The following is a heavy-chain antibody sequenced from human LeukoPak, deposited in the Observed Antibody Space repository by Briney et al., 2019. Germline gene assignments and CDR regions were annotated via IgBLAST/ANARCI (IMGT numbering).Heavy chain of an antibody. CDR2: IYHSGST. V-gene: IGHV4-30-2*01. CDR1: GGSISSGGYY. CDR3: ARDWVGAGAFDI. D-gene: IGHD1-26*01. J-gene: IGHJ3*02. Sequence: SETLSLTCTVSGGSISSGGYYWSWIRQPPGKSLEWIGYIYHSGSTYYNPSLKSRVTISVDRSKNQFSLKLSSVTAADAAVYYCARDWVGAGAFDIWGQGTMVTVSS.